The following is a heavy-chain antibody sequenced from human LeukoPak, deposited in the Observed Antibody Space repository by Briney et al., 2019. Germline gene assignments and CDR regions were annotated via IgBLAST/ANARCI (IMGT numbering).Heavy chain of an antibody. CDR1: GGSISSYY. Sequence: SETLSLTCTVSGGSISSYYWSWLRQPPGKGLEWIGYIYYSGSTNYNPSLKTRVTISVDTSKNQFSLNLSSVTAADTAVYYCARSPSRGESFDYWGQGTLVTVSS. V-gene: IGHV4-59*01. J-gene: IGHJ4*02. CDR3: ARSPSRGESFDY. D-gene: IGHD3-16*01. CDR2: IYYSGST.